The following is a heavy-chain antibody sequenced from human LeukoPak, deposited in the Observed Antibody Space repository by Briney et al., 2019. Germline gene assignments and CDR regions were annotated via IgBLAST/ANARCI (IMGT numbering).Heavy chain of an antibody. D-gene: IGHD4-11*01. Sequence: GGSLRLSCAASGFTFDDDAMHWVRQAPGKGLEWVARIREDGSGKNYVDSVKGRFTISRDNAKNSLYLQMNSLRAEDTAVYYCASTTVTTPWGQGTLVTVSS. CDR1: GFTFDDDA. CDR2: IREDGSGK. J-gene: IGHJ5*02. V-gene: IGHV3-7*01. CDR3: ASTTVTTP.